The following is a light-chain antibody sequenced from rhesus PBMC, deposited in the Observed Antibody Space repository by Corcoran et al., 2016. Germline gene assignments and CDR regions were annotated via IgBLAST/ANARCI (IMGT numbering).Light chain of an antibody. V-gene: IGKV3-31*02. CDR3: QETSNLYS. Sequence: EIVMTQSPATLSLSPGETATISCRTSQSVSIYLAWYQQKPGQAPRLLIYGASSRATGIPDRFSGSGSGTDFTLTISSLEPEDFSVDYCQETSNLYSFGQGTKVEIK. CDR1: QSVSIY. CDR2: GAS. J-gene: IGKJ2*01.